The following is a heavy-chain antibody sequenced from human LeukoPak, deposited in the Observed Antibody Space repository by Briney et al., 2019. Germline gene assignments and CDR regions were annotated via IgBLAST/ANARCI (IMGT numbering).Heavy chain of an antibody. V-gene: IGHV4-59*01. Sequence: SRVTISVDTSKNQFSLKLSSVTAADTAVYYCARVKYSSGWYYYYYMDVWGKGTTVTVSS. J-gene: IGHJ6*03. D-gene: IGHD6-19*01. CDR3: ARVKYSSGWYYYYYMDV.